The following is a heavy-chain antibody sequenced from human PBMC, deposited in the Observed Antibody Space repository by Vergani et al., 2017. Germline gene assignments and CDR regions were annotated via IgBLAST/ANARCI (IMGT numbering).Heavy chain of an antibody. CDR1: GGSISSYY. Sequence: QVQLQESGPGLVKPSETLSLTCTVSGGSISSYYWSWFRQPPGKGLEWIGYINYSGSTNYNPSLKIRVTISVDTSKNQFSLKLSSVTAADTAVYCCARGSWFDPWGQGTLVTVSS. J-gene: IGHJ5*02. V-gene: IGHV4-59*01. CDR3: ARGSWFDP. CDR2: INYSGST.